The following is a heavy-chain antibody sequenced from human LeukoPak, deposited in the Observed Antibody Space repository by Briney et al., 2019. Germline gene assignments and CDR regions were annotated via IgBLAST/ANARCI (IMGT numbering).Heavy chain of an antibody. V-gene: IGHV3-21*01. CDR3: ARWLPTGGAFDI. CDR1: GFTVSSNY. J-gene: IGHJ3*02. D-gene: IGHD5-12*01. CDR2: ISSSSSYI. Sequence: GGSLRLSCAASGFTVSSNYMSWVRQAPGKGLEWVSSISSSSSYIYYADSVKGRFTISRDNAKNSLYLQMNSLRAEDTAVYYCARWLPTGGAFDIWGQGTMVTVSS.